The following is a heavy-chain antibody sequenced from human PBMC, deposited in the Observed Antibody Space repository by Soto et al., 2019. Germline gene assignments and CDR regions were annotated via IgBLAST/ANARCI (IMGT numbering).Heavy chain of an antibody. Sequence: QVQLQESGPGLVKPSQTLSLTCSISGASISSDDYYWSWFRQPPGKGLEWIGYISYSGSTYYNPSLKSRIALSVDTSKTQFSLRLSSVTAADTAVLYCAREVNNYYGMDVWGQGTTVTVSS. V-gene: IGHV4-30-4*01. J-gene: IGHJ6*02. CDR1: GASISSDDYY. CDR2: ISYSGST. CDR3: AREVNNYYGMDV.